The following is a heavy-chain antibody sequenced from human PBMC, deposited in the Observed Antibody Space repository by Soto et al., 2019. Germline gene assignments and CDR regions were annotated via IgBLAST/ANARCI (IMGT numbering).Heavy chain of an antibody. V-gene: IGHV1-46*01. Sequence: QVQLVQSGAEVKKPGASVKVSCKASGDTFTDYYIHWVRQAPGQGLEWMGTVNPSGGHTTYAQHFLGRMTMTRDTSTSTLSMELTGLTSEDTALYYCARGGLVVVVTAALDYWGQGTLVTVSS. CDR1: GDTFTDYY. J-gene: IGHJ4*02. CDR2: VNPSGGHT. D-gene: IGHD2-21*02. CDR3: ARGGLVVVVTAALDY.